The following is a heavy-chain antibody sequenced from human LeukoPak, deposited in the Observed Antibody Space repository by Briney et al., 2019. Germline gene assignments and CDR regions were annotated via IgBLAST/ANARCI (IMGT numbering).Heavy chain of an antibody. Sequence: SETLSLTCTVSSDSIRSSYWSWIRQPPGKGLEWIGYIYYSGSTNYNPSLKSRVTISVDTSKNQFSLKLSSVTAADTAVYYCARDSPAAKRGHAFDIWGQGTMVTVSS. CDR2: IYYSGST. CDR3: ARDSPAAKRGHAFDI. V-gene: IGHV4-59*01. CDR1: SDSIRSSY. D-gene: IGHD2-2*01. J-gene: IGHJ3*02.